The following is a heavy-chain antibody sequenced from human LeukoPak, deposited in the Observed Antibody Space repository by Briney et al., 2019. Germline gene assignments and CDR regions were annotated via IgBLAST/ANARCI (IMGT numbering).Heavy chain of an antibody. J-gene: IGHJ4*02. Sequence: GGSLRLSCGASGFTFSNYGMLWVRQAPGKGLEWVAFIRYDGSNKFYADSVKGRFTISRNNSKNTLYLHINSLRAEDTAVYYCAKDNPLDYWGQGTLVTVSS. D-gene: IGHD1-14*01. CDR2: IRYDGSNK. CDR1: GFTFSNYG. CDR3: AKDNPLDY. V-gene: IGHV3-30*02.